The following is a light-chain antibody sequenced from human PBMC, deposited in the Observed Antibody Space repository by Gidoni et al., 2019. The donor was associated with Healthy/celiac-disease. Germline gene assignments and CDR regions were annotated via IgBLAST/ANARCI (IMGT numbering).Light chain of an antibody. CDR1: QSVSSSY. V-gene: IGKV3-20*01. J-gene: IGKJ5*01. CDR3: QQFRGIT. CDR2: GAS. Sequence: IVLTQSPGTLSLSPGERATLSCRASQSVSSSYLAWYQQKPGQAPRLLIYGASSRATGIPDRFSGSGSGTDFTLTISRLEPEDFAVYYCQQFRGITFGQGTRLEIK.